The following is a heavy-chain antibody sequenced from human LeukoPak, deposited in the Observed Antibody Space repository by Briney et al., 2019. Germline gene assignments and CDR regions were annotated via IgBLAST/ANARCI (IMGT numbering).Heavy chain of an antibody. D-gene: IGHD3-22*01. V-gene: IGHV3-23*01. J-gene: IGHJ4*02. Sequence: GGSLRLSCAASGFTFSSYAMSWVRQAPGKGLEWVSAISGSGGSTYYADSVKGRFTISRDNSKNTLYLQMNSLRAEDTAVYYCAKHPARGLEYYYDSSGYFRFDYWGQGTLVTVSS. CDR3: AKHPARGLEYYYDSSGYFRFDY. CDR2: ISGSGGST. CDR1: GFTFSSYA.